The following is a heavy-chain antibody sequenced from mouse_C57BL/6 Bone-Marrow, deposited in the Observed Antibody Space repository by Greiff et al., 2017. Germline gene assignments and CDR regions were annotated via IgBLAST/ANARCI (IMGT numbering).Heavy chain of an antibody. CDR2: IYPGSGST. CDR3: AREDDGYYLYYAMDY. CDR1: GYTFTSYW. J-gene: IGHJ4*01. V-gene: IGHV1-55*01. Sequence: VQLQQPGAELVKPGASVKMSCKASGYTFTSYWITWVKQRPGQGLEWIGDIYPGSGSTNYNEKFKSKATLTVDTSSSTAYMQLSRLTSEDSAVYYCAREDDGYYLYYAMDYWGQGTSVTVSS. D-gene: IGHD2-3*01.